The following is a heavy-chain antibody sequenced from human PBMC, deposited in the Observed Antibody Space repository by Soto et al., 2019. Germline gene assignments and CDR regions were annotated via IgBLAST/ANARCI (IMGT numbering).Heavy chain of an antibody. CDR2: ISYDGSNK. V-gene: IGHV3-30-3*01. CDR1: GFTFSSYA. CDR3: AREVVSRYFDWLLRGWFDP. D-gene: IGHD3-9*01. Sequence: QVQLVESGGGVVQPGRSLRLSCAASGFTFSSYAMHWVRQAPGKGLEWVAVISYDGSNKYYADSVKGRFTISRDNSKNTLYLQMNSLRAEYTAVYYCAREVVSRYFDWLLRGWFDPWGQGTLVTVSS. J-gene: IGHJ5*02.